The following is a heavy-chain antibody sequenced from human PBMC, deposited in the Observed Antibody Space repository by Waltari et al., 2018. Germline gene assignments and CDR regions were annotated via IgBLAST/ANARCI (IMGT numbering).Heavy chain of an antibody. D-gene: IGHD1-20*01. CDR2: INRDGSSA. V-gene: IGHV3-74*01. CDR1: GFPFSPYL. CDR3: AREINWNDGGRFFDY. Sequence: EVQLVESGGGLVQPGGSLRLSCTASGFPFSPYLVHWVRHAPGTGLEWVSRINRDGSSAIYADSVEGRFTISRDNAKNTLYLQMNSLRAEDTALYYCAREINWNDGGRFFDYWGQGTLVTVSS. J-gene: IGHJ4*02.